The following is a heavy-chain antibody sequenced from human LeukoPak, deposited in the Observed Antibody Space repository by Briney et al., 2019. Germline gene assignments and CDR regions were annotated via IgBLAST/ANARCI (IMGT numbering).Heavy chain of an antibody. V-gene: IGHV1-2*02. CDR1: GYTFTGYY. J-gene: IGHJ4*02. CDR3: ARDRGYSGYDV. D-gene: IGHD5-12*01. Sequence: ASVRVSCKASGYTFTGYYIHWVRQAPGQGLEWLGWISPSTGGTHYAQNFQDRVTVTRDTSISTAYMDLSRLRSDGTAVYYCARDRGYSGYDVWGQGTLVTVSS. CDR2: ISPSTGGT.